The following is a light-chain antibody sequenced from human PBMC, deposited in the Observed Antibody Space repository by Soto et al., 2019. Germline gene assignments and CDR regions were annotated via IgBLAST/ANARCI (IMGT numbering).Light chain of an antibody. Sequence: DIQMTQSPSTLSPSVGDRVTITCRASQNIDSWLAWYQQKPGKAPKLLIYKASFLEGGVPSRFSGSGSGTEFTLTISILQPDDFASYYCQHYDSYSATFGQGTKLEIK. V-gene: IGKV1-5*03. CDR1: QNIDSW. CDR3: QHYDSYSAT. CDR2: KAS. J-gene: IGKJ2*01.